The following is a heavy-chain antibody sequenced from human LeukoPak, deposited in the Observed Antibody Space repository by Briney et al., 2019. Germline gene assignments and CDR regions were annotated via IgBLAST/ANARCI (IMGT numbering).Heavy chain of an antibody. D-gene: IGHD3-10*01. J-gene: IGHJ4*02. CDR2: IYYSGST. CDR1: GGSISSSSYY. CDR3: ARQKAGVWFGESLGYFDY. Sequence: SETLSLTCTVSGGSISSSSYYWGWIRQPPGKGLEWIGSIYYSGSTYYNPSLKSRVTISVDTSKNQFSLKLSSVTAADTAVYYCARQKAGVWFGESLGYFDYWGQGTLVTVSS. V-gene: IGHV4-39*01.